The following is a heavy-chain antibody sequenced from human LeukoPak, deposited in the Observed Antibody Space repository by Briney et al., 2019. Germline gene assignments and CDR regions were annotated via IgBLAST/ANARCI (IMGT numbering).Heavy chain of an antibody. CDR3: ARSIGDYYDSSGYYYSAFDI. J-gene: IGHJ3*02. CDR1: GYTFTGYY. V-gene: IGHV1-2*06. CDR2: INPNSGGT. D-gene: IGHD3-22*01. Sequence: ASVKVSCKASGYTFTGYYMHWVRQAPGQGLEWMGRINPNSGGTNYAQKFQGRVTITRDTSISTAYMELSRLRSDDTAVYYCARSIGDYYDSSGYYYSAFDIWGQGTMVTVSS.